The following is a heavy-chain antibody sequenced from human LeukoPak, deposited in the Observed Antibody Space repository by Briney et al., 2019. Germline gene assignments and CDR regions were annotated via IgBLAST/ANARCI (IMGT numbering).Heavy chain of an antibody. CDR3: AKDMVRGVIGWFDP. V-gene: IGHV3-9*01. Sequence: GGSLRLPCAASGFTFDDYAMHWVRQAPGKGLEWVSGISWNSGSIGYADSVKGRFTISRDNAKNSLYLQMNSLRAEDTALYYCAKDMVRGVIGWFDPWGQGTLVTVSS. J-gene: IGHJ5*02. D-gene: IGHD3-10*01. CDR1: GFTFDDYA. CDR2: ISWNSGSI.